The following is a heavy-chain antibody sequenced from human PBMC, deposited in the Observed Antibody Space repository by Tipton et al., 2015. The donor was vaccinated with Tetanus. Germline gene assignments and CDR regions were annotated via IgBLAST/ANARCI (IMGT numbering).Heavy chain of an antibody. CDR2: IYYSGST. Sequence: TLSLTCTVSGGSISSYYWSWIRQPPGKGLEWIGYIYYSGSTNYNPSLKSRVTISVDTSKNQFSLKLSSVTAADTAVYYCAVGANEYDFWSGYKDYYYYGMDVWGQGTTVTVSS. D-gene: IGHD3-3*01. V-gene: IGHV4-59*12. J-gene: IGHJ6*02. CDR3: AVGANEYDFWSGYKDYYYYGMDV. CDR1: GGSISSYY.